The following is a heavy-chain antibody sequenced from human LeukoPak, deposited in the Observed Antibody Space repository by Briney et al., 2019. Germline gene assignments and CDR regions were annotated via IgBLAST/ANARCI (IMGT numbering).Heavy chain of an antibody. CDR2: IYYSGST. V-gene: IGHV4-38-2*02. CDR1: GYSISSGYY. D-gene: IGHD3-22*01. J-gene: IGHJ4*02. Sequence: SETLSLTCTVSGYSISSGYYWGWIRQPPGKGLEWIGSIYYSGSTYYNPSLKSRVTISVDTSKNQFSLKLSSVTAADTAVYYCASTPPYYDSSGYYWGQGNLVTVSS. CDR3: ASTPPYYDSSGYY.